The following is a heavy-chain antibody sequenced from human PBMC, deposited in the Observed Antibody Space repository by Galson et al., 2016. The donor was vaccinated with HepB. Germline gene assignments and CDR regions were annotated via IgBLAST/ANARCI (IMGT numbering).Heavy chain of an antibody. CDR2: IKSKTDGGKT. CDR3: IPAVSFWSGPYGMQV. Sequence: SLRLSCAASGFTFSNAWMTWVRQAPGKGLEWVGHIKSKTDGGKTEHAAPVKGRFTIPRDDSENTLYLEMNSLKIEDTAVYYCIPAVSFWSGPYGMQVWGQGTTVTVSS. D-gene: IGHD3-3*01. CDR1: GFTFSNAW. V-gene: IGHV3-15*01. J-gene: IGHJ6*02.